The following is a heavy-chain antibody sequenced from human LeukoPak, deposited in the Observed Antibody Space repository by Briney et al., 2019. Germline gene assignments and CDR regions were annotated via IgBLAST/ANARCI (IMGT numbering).Heavy chain of an antibody. CDR1: GYTFTSYD. CDR2: MNPNSGNT. V-gene: IGHV1-8*01. J-gene: IGHJ5*02. D-gene: IGHD3-3*01. CDR3: ARGGYDFWSAPPPPDP. Sequence: ASVKVSCKASGYTFTSYDINWVRQATGQGLEWMGWMNPNSGNTGYAQKFQGRVTVTRNTSISTAYMELSSLRSEDTAVYYCARGGYDFWSAPPPPDPWGQGTLVTVSS.